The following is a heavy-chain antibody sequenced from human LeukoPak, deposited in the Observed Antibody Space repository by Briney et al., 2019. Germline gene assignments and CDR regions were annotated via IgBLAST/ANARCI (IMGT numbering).Heavy chain of an antibody. CDR1: GFTFNNYA. CDR3: AKSLAAAGNY. CDR2: ISGSGRGGST. J-gene: IGHJ4*02. V-gene: IGHV3-23*01. D-gene: IGHD6-13*01. Sequence: GGSLRLSCATSGFTFNNYAMNWVRQAPGKGLEWVSGISGSGRGGSTYYAASVKGRFTISRENSKNTLYLQMNSLRAEDTAVYYCAKSLAAAGNYWGQGTLVTVSS.